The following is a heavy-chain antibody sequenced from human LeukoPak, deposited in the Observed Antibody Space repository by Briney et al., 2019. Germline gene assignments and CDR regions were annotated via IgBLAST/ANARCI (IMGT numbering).Heavy chain of an antibody. J-gene: IGHJ3*02. V-gene: IGHV3-7*01. CDR1: GFTFSSYR. CDR3: ARRTSDFWSGHDAFDI. Sequence: GGSLRLSCAASGFTFSSYRMSWGRQAPGKGLEWGANINQDGSEKYYVDSVKGRFTISRDNAKNSLYLQMDSLRAEDTAVYYCARRTSDFWSGHDAFDIWGQGTKVTVSS. CDR2: INQDGSEK. D-gene: IGHD3-3*01.